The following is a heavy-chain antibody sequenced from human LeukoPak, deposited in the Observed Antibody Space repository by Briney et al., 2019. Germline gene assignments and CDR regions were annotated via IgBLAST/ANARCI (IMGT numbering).Heavy chain of an antibody. Sequence: ASVKVSCKASGYTFTGYYMHWVRQAPGQGLEWMGWINPNSGGTNYAQKFQGRVTMTRDTSISTAYMELRSLISDDTAVYYCARGGGYSYHEQYFDYWGQGTLVTVSS. V-gene: IGHV1-2*02. D-gene: IGHD5-18*01. CDR3: ARGGGYSYHEQYFDY. CDR2: INPNSGGT. J-gene: IGHJ4*02. CDR1: GYTFTGYY.